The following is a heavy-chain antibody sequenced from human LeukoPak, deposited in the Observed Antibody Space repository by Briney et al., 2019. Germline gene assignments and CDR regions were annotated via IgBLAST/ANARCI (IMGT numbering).Heavy chain of an antibody. CDR2: IKQDGSEK. CDR1: GFTFSDYA. Sequence: GGSLRLSCAASGFTFSDYAMSWVRQAPGRGLEWVANIKQDGSEKYYVDSVKGRFTISRDNAKNSLYLQMNSLRAEDTAVYYCARKNGLDYWGQGTLVTVSS. J-gene: IGHJ4*02. V-gene: IGHV3-7*01. CDR3: ARKNGLDY.